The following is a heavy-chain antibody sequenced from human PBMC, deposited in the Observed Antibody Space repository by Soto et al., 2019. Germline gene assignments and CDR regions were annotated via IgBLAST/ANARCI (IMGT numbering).Heavy chain of an antibody. J-gene: IGHJ6*03. CDR2: IKQDGGER. CDR1: GFTLSSYW. V-gene: IGHV3-7*01. CDR3: ARRGAARYFYVDV. Sequence: EVQLVESGGGLVQPGGSLRLSCAASGFTLSSYWMSWVRQAPVKGLEWVANIKQDGGERNYVDSVKGRFTISRDNAKNSLYLQMNSLTAEDTAVYYCARRGAARYFYVDVWGKGTTVTVAS. D-gene: IGHD6-6*01.